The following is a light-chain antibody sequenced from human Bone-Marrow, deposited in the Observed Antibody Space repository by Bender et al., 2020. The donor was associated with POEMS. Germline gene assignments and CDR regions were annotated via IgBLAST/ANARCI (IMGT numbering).Light chain of an antibody. J-gene: IGLJ2*01. CDR1: SSDVGGYTY. CDR2: DVS. V-gene: IGLV2-11*01. CDR3: CSYAGSYTWV. Sequence: HSALTQPRSVSGSPGQSVTISCTGTSSDVGGYTYVSWYQQHPGKAPKLIISDVSKRPSGVPDRFSGSKSGNTASLTISGLQAEDEADYNCCSYAGSYTWVFGGGTKLTVL.